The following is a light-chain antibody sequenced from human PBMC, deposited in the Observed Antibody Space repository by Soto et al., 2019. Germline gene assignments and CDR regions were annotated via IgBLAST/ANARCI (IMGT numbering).Light chain of an antibody. CDR3: NSYADSNNWV. J-gene: IGLJ3*02. V-gene: IGLV2-8*01. CDR1: SSDVGGYNR. Sequence: QSALTQPPSASGSPGQSVTISCTGTSSDVGGYNRVSWYQHHPGKAPKLMIYEVSKRPSGVPDRFSGSKSGNTASLTVSGLQAEDEADYYCNSYADSNNWVFGGGTKVTVL. CDR2: EVS.